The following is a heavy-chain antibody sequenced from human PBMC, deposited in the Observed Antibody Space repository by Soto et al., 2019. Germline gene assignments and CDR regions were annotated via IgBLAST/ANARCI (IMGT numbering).Heavy chain of an antibody. D-gene: IGHD2-15*01. CDR1: GFTFDNHA. Sequence: EVQLVESGGGLVQPGRSLRLSCAASGFTFDNHAMHWVRQAPGKGLEWVSSLSWNGGDIAYGDSVKGRFTISRDNAKKSLYLQMNSLSDEDTGLYDCLKGYCVSARVFVDFWGQGTLVTVCS. V-gene: IGHV3-9*01. CDR3: LKGYCVSARVFVDF. J-gene: IGHJ4*02. CDR2: LSWNGGDI.